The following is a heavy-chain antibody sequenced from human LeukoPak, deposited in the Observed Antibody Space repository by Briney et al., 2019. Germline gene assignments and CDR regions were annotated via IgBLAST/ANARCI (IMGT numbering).Heavy chain of an antibody. V-gene: IGHV3-48*01. CDR1: GFSFSTYS. Sequence: GGSLRLSCAASGFSFSTYSMNWVRQAPGKGLEWVAYIRTGSGSIYYADSVKGRFTISRDNAKNSLYLQMNSLRVEDTAVYYCAGXXSXAFDIWGQGTMVTVSS. CDR3: AGXXSXAFDI. J-gene: IGHJ3*02. CDR2: IRTGSGSI.